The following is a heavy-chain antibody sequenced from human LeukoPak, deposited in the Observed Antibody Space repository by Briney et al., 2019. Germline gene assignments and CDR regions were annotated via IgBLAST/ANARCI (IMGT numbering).Heavy chain of an antibody. CDR1: GGTFSSYA. Sequence: GASVKVSCKASGGTFSSYAISWVRQAPGQGLEWMGRIIPILGIANYAQKFQGRVTITADKSTSTAYMELGSLRSEDTAVYYCARVLGSAALTGVLDYWGQGTLVTVSS. V-gene: IGHV1-69*04. J-gene: IGHJ4*02. CDR2: IIPILGIA. CDR3: ARVLGSAALTGVLDY. D-gene: IGHD1-20*01.